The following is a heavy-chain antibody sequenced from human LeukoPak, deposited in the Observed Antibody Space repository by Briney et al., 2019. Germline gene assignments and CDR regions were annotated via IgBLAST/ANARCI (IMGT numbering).Heavy chain of an antibody. D-gene: IGHD4-11*01. J-gene: IGHJ6*03. CDR3: ARKFGMEDYPYYYYYMDV. CDR1: GYTFTSYG. V-gene: IGHV1-18*01. CDR2: ISAYNGNI. Sequence: ASVKVSCKASGYTFTSYGISWVRQAPGQGLGWMGWISAYNGNINYTQKLQGRVTMTTDTSTSTAYMELRSLRSDDTAVYYCARKFGMEDYPYYYYYMDVWGKGTTVTVSS.